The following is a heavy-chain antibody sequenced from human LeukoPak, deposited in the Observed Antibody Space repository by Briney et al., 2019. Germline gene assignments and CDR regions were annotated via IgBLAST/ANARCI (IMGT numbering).Heavy chain of an antibody. D-gene: IGHD3-22*01. CDR1: GYTFTSYG. CDR3: ARGSTYYESSGQVPFDY. V-gene: IGHV1-18*01. CDR2: ISAYNGNT. J-gene: IGHJ4*02. Sequence: ASVKVSCKASGYTFTSYGISWVRQAPGQGLEWMGWISAYNGNTNYAQELQGRVTMTTDISTSTAYMELRSLRSDDTAVYYCARGSTYYESSGQVPFDYWGQGTLVTVSS.